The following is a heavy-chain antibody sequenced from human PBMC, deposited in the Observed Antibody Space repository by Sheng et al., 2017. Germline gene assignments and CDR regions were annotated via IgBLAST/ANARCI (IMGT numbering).Heavy chain of an antibody. CDR1: GFTISANY. J-gene: IGHJ4*02. V-gene: IGHV3-53*01. D-gene: IGHD3-22*01. CDR2: IYGNGVT. CDR3: AREEGYYDTSNYSLGPFDY. Sequence: EVQLVESGGGLIPSLGGSLRLSCVASGFTISANYMSWVRRAPGKGLEWVSVIYGNGVTYYADSVKGRFTVSRDTSKNTLYLQMNSLRVEDTAVYYCAREEGYYDTSNYSLGPFDYWARERSSPSPQ.